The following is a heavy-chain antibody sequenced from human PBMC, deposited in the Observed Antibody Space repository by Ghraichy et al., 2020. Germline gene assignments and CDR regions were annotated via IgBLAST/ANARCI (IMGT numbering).Heavy chain of an antibody. CDR3: AREYSSSSGGFYYYYYGMDV. V-gene: IGHV3-48*02. D-gene: IGHD6-6*01. J-gene: IGHJ6*02. CDR1: GFTFSSYS. CDR2: ISSSSSTI. Sequence: GGSLRLSCAASGFTFSSYSMNWVRQAPGKGLEWVSYISSSSSTIYYADSVKGRFTISRDNAKNSLYLQMNSLRDEDTAVYYCAREYSSSSGGFYYYYYGMDVWGQGTTVTVSS.